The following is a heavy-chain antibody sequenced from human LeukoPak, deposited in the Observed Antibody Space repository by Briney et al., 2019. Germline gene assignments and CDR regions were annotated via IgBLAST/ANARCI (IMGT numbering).Heavy chain of an antibody. Sequence: GGSLRLSCAASGFTFSSYGMHWVRQAPGKGLEWVALIWYDGGNKYYADSVKSRFTISRDNSKNTLYLQMKSLTAEDTAVYYCARDIEEGRGDLRLGFDSWGQGTLVTVSS. V-gene: IGHV3-33*01. CDR2: IWYDGGNK. CDR3: ARDIEEGRGDLRLGFDS. J-gene: IGHJ4*02. D-gene: IGHD7-27*01. CDR1: GFTFSSYG.